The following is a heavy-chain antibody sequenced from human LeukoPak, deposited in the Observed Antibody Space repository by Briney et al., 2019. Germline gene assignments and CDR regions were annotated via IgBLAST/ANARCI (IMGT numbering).Heavy chain of an antibody. Sequence: PGGSLRLSCAASGFTFSSYAMHWVRQAPGKGLEWVALISYDGSNKYYADSVKGRFTISRDNSKNTLYLQMNSLRAEDTAVYYCARKRWLQLYYFDYWGQGTLVTVSS. J-gene: IGHJ4*02. CDR3: ARKRWLQLYYFDY. CDR2: ISYDGSNK. D-gene: IGHD5-24*01. CDR1: GFTFSSYA. V-gene: IGHV3-30-3*01.